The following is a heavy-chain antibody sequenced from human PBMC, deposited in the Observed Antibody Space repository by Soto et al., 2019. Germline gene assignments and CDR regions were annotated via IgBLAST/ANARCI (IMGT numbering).Heavy chain of an antibody. J-gene: IGHJ5*02. CDR2: INHVGGT. CDR1: GGFLSESY. CDR3: VRIRYQLPSSVLWLDP. D-gene: IGHD3-16*01. Sequence: PSETLSLTCAVYGGFLSESYWTWIRQPPGKGLEWIGEINHVGGTNYNPSLKSRVTMSVDTSQKQFSLRLIYVTAADTAMYFCVRIRYQLPSSVLWLDPWGQGKLVT. V-gene: IGHV4-34*01.